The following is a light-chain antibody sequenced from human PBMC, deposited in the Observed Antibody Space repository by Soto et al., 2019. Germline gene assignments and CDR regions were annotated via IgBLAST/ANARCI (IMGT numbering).Light chain of an antibody. Sequence: QSVLTQPPSVSGAPGQRVTISCTGSSSNIGAGYDVHWYQQLPGTAPKLLIYGNNNRPSGVLDRFSGSKSGTSASLAITGLQDEDEADYYCQSYDSSLSRVFGGGTKLTVL. J-gene: IGLJ2*01. CDR3: QSYDSSLSRV. V-gene: IGLV1-40*01. CDR2: GNN. CDR1: SSNIGAGYD.